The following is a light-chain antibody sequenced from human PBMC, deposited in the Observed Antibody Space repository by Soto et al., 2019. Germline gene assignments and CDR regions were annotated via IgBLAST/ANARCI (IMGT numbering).Light chain of an antibody. Sequence: QSVLTQPPSVSGAPGQRVTISCTGSSSNIGAGYDVHWYQQLPGTAPKLLIHGNSNRPSGVPDRFSGSKSGTSASLAITGLQAEDEADDYCQYYDSSLSGVVFGGGTKLTVL. CDR2: GNS. CDR1: SSNIGAGYD. J-gene: IGLJ2*01. V-gene: IGLV1-40*01. CDR3: QYYDSSLSGVV.